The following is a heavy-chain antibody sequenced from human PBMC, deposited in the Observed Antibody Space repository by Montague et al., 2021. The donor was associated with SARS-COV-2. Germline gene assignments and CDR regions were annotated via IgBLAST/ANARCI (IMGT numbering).Heavy chain of an antibody. CDR1: GGSIGSSNYY. J-gene: IGHJ4*02. V-gene: IGHV4-39*01. CDR3: VAEWLAIYYFDF. CDR2: LFYSGSS. Sequence: SETLSLTCTVAGGSIGSSNYYWGWIRQPPGKGLEWIGSLFYSGSSXYNPSLKSRVTISVDTSKNQFSLRLSSVTAADTAVYYCVAEWLAIYYFDFWGQGTLVTVSS. D-gene: IGHD6-19*01.